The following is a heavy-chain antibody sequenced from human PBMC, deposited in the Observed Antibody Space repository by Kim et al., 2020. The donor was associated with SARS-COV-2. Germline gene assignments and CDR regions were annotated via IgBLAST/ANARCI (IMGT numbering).Heavy chain of an antibody. CDR1: GFTFSNYW. V-gene: IGHV3-74*01. Sequence: GGSLRLSCAASGFTFSNYWMHWVRQAPGKGLVWVSAINRDGSSTNYADSVRGRFTISRDNAKNTLSLQMNSLRAEDTAVYYCVSHYGGDNNYWGQGT. J-gene: IGHJ4*02. CDR3: VSHYGGDNNY. D-gene: IGHD2-21*01. CDR2: INRDGSST.